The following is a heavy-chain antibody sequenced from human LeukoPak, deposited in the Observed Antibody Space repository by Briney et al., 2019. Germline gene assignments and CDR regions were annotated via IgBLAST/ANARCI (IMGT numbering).Heavy chain of an antibody. CDR3: ARLRRNSNKSGFYYYYDY. J-gene: IGHJ4*02. V-gene: IGHV3-21*06. Sequence: GGSLRLSCAASGLTFSSFSFNWVRQGPGKGLEWVSSINTVASYIYYADSVKGRFIISRDNAKNSLYLQMNSLRAEDTGVYYCARLRRNSNKSGFYYYYDYWGQGTLVTVSS. D-gene: IGHD3-22*01. CDR2: INTVASYI. CDR1: GLTFSSFS.